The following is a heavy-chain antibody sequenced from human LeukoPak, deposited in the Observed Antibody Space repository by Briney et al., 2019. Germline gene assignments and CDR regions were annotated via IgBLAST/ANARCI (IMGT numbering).Heavy chain of an antibody. V-gene: IGHV3-23*01. J-gene: IGHJ6*02. CDR2: ISGSGGST. D-gene: IGHD1-26*01. Sequence: GGSLRLSCAASGFTFSAYAMSWVRQAPGKGLEWVSVISGSGGSTYYADSVKGRFTISRDNSKNTLYLQMNSLRAEDTAVYYCAKGGSYGPDYYYYGMDVWGQGTTVTVSS. CDR3: AKGGSYGPDYYYYGMDV. CDR1: GFTFSAYA.